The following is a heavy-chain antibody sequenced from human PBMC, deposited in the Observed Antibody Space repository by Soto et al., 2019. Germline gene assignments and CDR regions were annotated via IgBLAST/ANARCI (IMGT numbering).Heavy chain of an antibody. D-gene: IGHD2-15*01. J-gene: IGHJ5*02. CDR1: GGSINSGPYY. Sequence: PSETLSLTCTVSGGSINSGPYYWSWIRQHPGKGLELIGYTYYNGSTYYNPSLKSRVTISVDTSKTQFSLRLRSVTAADTAVYYCASAKGYCSGGSCYSRWFDPWGQGTLVTVS. V-gene: IGHV4-31*03. CDR3: ASAKGYCSGGSCYSRWFDP. CDR2: TYYNGST.